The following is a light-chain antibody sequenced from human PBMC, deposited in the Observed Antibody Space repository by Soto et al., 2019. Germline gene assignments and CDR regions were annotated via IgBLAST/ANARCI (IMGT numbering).Light chain of an antibody. J-gene: IGKJ1*01. CDR1: QSLVHSDGNTY. Sequence: DIVMNQTPLSSPVTLGQPDSISCRSSQSLVHSDGNTYLSWLQQRPGQPQRLLSYQISIRFAGVPDRISGSGACTDFTLKISSVEAEDVGVYYCMQATQFPHRTFGHGTKVEIK. CDR3: MQATQFPHRT. CDR2: QIS. V-gene: IGKV2-24*01.